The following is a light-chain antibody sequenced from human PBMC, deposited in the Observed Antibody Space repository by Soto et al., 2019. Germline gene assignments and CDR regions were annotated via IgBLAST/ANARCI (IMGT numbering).Light chain of an antibody. J-gene: IGKJ5*01. CDR1: QDIRSF. CDR2: DTS. V-gene: IGKV1-33*01. CDR3: QQYDSLPIT. Sequence: TQSPSSVSPSVADRVTMTSXASQDIRSFVSWYQQKPGKAPKLLMYDTSSLETGVPPRFSGSGSGTDYRLTISSLQPEDFATYYCQQYDSLPITFGHGTRLEIK.